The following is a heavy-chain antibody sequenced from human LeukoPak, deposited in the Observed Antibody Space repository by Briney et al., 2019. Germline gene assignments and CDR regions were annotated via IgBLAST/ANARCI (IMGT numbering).Heavy chain of an antibody. CDR2: ISYDGSNK. D-gene: IGHD1-26*01. V-gene: IGHV3-30-3*01. Sequence: SLRLSCAASGFTFSSYAMHWVRQAPGKGLEWVAVISYDGSNKYYADSVKGRFTISRDNSKNTLYLQMNSLRAEDTAVYYCARDMEWELLRGGDAFDIWGQGTMVTVSS. J-gene: IGHJ3*02. CDR3: ARDMEWELLRGGDAFDI. CDR1: GFTFSSYA.